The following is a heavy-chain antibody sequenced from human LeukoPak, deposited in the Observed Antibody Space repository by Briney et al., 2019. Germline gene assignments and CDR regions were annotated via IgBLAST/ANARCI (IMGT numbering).Heavy chain of an antibody. J-gene: IGHJ3*02. CDR2: SYHTGST. Sequence: PSETLSLTCTVSGYSISSGYYWGWIRQPPGKGLEWIASSYHTGSTYYNPSLKSRVTTSVDTSKSQFSLKLSSVTASDTAVYYCSRDGGHVGDGFDIWGQGTMVTVSS. CDR1: GYSISSGYY. D-gene: IGHD1-26*01. V-gene: IGHV4-38-2*02. CDR3: SRDGGHVGDGFDI.